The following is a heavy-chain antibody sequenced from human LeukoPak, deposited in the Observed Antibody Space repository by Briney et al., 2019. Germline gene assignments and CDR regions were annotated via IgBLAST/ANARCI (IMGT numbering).Heavy chain of an antibody. J-gene: IGHJ4*02. CDR3: ARGVLGYYDFWSGYYPNFDY. V-gene: IGHV1-46*03. D-gene: IGHD3-3*01. CDR2: TNPSDGST. CDR1: GYTFTSYY. Sequence: ASVKVSCKASGYTFTSYYMHWVRQAPGQGLEWMGITNPSDGSTSYAQKFQGRVTMTRDTSTSTVYMELSSLSSEDTAVYYCARGVLGYYDFWSGYYPNFDYWGQGTLVTVSS.